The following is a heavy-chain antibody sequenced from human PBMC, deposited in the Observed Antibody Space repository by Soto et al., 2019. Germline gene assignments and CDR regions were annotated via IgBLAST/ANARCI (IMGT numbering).Heavy chain of an antibody. V-gene: IGHV4-31*03. CDR1: GGSISSGGYY. Sequence: LSLTCTVSGGSISSGGYYWSWIRQHPGKGLEWIGYIYYSGSTYYNPSLKSRVTISVDTSKNQFSLKLSSVTAADTAVYYCAGRLMTTVTTRYYYYGMDVWGQGTTVTVSS. D-gene: IGHD4-4*01. CDR3: AGRLMTTVTTRYYYYGMDV. CDR2: IYYSGST. J-gene: IGHJ6*02.